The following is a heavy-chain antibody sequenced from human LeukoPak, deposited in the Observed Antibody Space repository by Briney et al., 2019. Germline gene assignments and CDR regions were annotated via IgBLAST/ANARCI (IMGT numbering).Heavy chain of an antibody. D-gene: IGHD1-14*01. V-gene: IGHV3-33*01. J-gene: IGHJ4*02. CDR2: IWDDGSQR. CDR1: GFIFSTYG. CDR3: ATSSPRNYFDH. Sequence: PGGTLRLSCVASGFIFSTYGLHWVRQSPGRGLEWLAVIWDDGSQRYYADSVKGRFTISRDDSQNTIYLQMDSLRAEDTAVYYCATSSPRNYFDHWGQGTLVSVSS.